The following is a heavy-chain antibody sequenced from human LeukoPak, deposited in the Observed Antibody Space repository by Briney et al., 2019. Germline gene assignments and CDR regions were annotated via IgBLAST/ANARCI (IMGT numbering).Heavy chain of an antibody. D-gene: IGHD1-26*01. V-gene: IGHV3-23*01. CDR3: AKDQVGSYYYFDY. Sequence: QPGGSLRLSCAASGFTFSSYAMSWVRQAPGKGLEWVSAISGSGGSTYYADSVKGRFTISRDNSKNTLYLQTNSLRGEDTAVYYCAKDQVGSYYYFDYWGQGGLVTVSS. J-gene: IGHJ4*02. CDR1: GFTFSSYA. CDR2: ISGSGGST.